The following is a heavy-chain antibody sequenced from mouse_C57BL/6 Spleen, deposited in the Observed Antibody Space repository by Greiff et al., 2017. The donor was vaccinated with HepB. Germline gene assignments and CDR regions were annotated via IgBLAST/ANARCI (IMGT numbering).Heavy chain of an antibody. CDR2: IYPGSGNT. Sequence: VQLVESGPELVKPGASVKISCKASGYSFTSYYIHWVKQRPGQGLEWIGWIYPGSGNTKYNEKFKGKATLTADTSSSTAYMQLSSLTSEDSAVYYCARGATGGFAYWGQGTLVTVSA. V-gene: IGHV1-66*01. CDR3: ARGATGGFAY. D-gene: IGHD3-1*01. J-gene: IGHJ3*01. CDR1: GYSFTSYY.